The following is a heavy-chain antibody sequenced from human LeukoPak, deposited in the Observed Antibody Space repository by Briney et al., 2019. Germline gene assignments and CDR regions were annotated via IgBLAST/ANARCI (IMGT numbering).Heavy chain of an antibody. Sequence: PGGSLRLSCAASGFTFSNYDMSWVRQAPGKGLEWVSSISDSGGGTYYADSVKGRFTISRDNSKNTLYLQMTNLRAADTAVYYCAKDLSRAVAADWFDPWDQGSLVTVSS. CDR2: ISDSGGGT. D-gene: IGHD6-19*01. V-gene: IGHV3-23*01. CDR3: AKDLSRAVAADWFDP. J-gene: IGHJ5*02. CDR1: GFTFSNYD.